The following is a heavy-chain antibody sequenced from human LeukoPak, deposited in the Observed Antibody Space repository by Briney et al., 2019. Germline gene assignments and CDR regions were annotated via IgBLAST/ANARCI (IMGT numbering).Heavy chain of an antibody. D-gene: IGHD6-19*01. CDR2: INPNSGGT. CDR3: ARGVLTQWLARGGSFDY. Sequence: ASVNVSCKASGYTFTGYYMHWVRQAHGQGLEWQGWINPNSGGTNYAQKFQGRVTMTRDTSISTAYMELSRLRSDDTAVYYCARGVLTQWLARGGSFDYWGQGTLVTVSS. V-gene: IGHV1-2*02. J-gene: IGHJ4*02. CDR1: GYTFTGYY.